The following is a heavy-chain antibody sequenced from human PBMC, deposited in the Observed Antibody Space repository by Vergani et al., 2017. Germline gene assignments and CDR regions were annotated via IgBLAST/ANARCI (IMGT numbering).Heavy chain of an antibody. CDR2: IWYDGSNK. CDR1: GFTFSSYA. J-gene: IGHJ4*02. D-gene: IGHD6-19*01. V-gene: IGHV3-33*08. Sequence: VQLLESGGGLVQPGGSLRLSCAASGFTFSSYAMSWVRQAPGKGLEWVAVIWYDGSNKYYADSVKGRFTISRDNAKNSLYLQMNSLRAEDTAVYYCARDHAVAGLDYWGQGTLVTVSS. CDR3: ARDHAVAGLDY.